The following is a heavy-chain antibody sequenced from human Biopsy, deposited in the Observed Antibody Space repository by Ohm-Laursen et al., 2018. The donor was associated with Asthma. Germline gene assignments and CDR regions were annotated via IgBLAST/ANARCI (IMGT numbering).Heavy chain of an antibody. J-gene: IGHJ6*02. V-gene: IGHV1-69*04. CDR1: GGSFSNFA. Sequence: ASVKVSCKASGGSFSNFAFSWVRQAPGHGLEWMGTILTKFDITSYAEKFQGRVTITADKSTSTTYMELSRLRSEDTAVYYCARGGLHYYEYYGMDVWGQGTTVTVSS. CDR3: ARGGLHYYEYYGMDV. CDR2: ILTKFDIT. D-gene: IGHD2-21*02.